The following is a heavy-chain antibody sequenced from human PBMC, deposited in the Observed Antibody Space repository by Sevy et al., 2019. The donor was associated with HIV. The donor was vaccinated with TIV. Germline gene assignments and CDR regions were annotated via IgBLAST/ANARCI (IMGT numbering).Heavy chain of an antibody. D-gene: IGHD3-22*01. Sequence: SETLSLTCTVSGYSISTGYYWGWIRQPPGKGLEWIGNIHQSGSTYYNPSLKSRITISVDTSKNQFSLNLISVTAADTAVYYCARRTYYYDSTAYYFDYWGQGTLVTVSS. CDR2: IHQSGST. V-gene: IGHV4-38-2*02. CDR3: ARRTYYYDSTAYYFDY. J-gene: IGHJ4*02. CDR1: GYSISTGYY.